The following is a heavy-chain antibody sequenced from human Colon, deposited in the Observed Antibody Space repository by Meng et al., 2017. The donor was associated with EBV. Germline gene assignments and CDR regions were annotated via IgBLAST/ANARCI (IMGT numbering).Heavy chain of an antibody. J-gene: IGHJ4*02. CDR1: GGSINSGDYY. V-gene: IGHV4-30-4*01. CDR2: IYYTGST. CDR3: ARNYYFDY. Sequence: VRLQVSGPGLVKPSQTLALTCIVSGGSINSGDYYWSWIRQPPGKGLEWIGYIYYTGSTYYNPSLKSRVTISMDTSKNQFSLRLSSVTAADTAVYYCARNYYFDYWGQGTLVTVSS.